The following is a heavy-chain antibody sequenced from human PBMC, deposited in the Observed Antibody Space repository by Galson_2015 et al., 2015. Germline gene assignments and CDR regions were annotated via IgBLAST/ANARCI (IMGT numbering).Heavy chain of an antibody. J-gene: IGHJ4*02. Sequence: CAISGDSVSSNSAAWNWIKQSPPRGLEWLGRTYYRSKWYNDYAVSVKSRITINPDTSKNQFSLQLNSVTPEDTAVYYCAREVQRIYYFDYWGQGTLVTVSS. CDR3: AREVQRIYYFDY. CDR1: GDSVSSNSAA. CDR2: TYYRSKWYN. V-gene: IGHV6-1*01. D-gene: IGHD6-25*01.